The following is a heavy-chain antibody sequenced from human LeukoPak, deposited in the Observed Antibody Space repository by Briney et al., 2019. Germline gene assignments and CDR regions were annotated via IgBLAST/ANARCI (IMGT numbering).Heavy chain of an antibody. CDR3: ARDDWGSYRFDY. D-gene: IGHD1-26*01. Sequence: SETLSLTCTVSGYSISSGYYWGWIRQPPGEGLEGIGRIYHSGSTYYNPSLKSRVTISVDTSKNQFSLKLSSVTAADTAVYYCARDDWGSYRFDYWGQGTLVTVSS. CDR2: IYHSGST. J-gene: IGHJ4*02. CDR1: GYSISSGYY. V-gene: IGHV4-38-2*02.